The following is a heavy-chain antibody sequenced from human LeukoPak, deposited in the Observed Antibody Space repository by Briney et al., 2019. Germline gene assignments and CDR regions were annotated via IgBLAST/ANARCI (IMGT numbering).Heavy chain of an antibody. D-gene: IGHD2-15*01. CDR1: GFTFSSYE. V-gene: IGHV3-48*03. Sequence: GGSLRLSCAASGFTFSSYEMNWVRQAPGKGLEWVSYISSSGSTIYYADSVKGRFTISRDNSKNTLCLQMNSLRVEDTAVYYCAKVNTATYIIRDTFDIWGQGTMVIVSS. CDR2: ISSSGSTI. J-gene: IGHJ3*02. CDR3: AKVNTATYIIRDTFDI.